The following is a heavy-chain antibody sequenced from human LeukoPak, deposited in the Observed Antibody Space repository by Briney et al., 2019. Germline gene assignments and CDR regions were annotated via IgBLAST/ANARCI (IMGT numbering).Heavy chain of an antibody. Sequence: GGSPRLSCAASGFTFSDYYMSWIRQAPGKGLEWVSYISSSGGTKYYADSVKGRFTISRDNAKNSLYLQMNSLRAEDTAVYYCAREGRIAAAGDNWGQGTLVTVSS. CDR2: ISSSGGTK. CDR3: AREGRIAAAGDN. D-gene: IGHD6-13*01. J-gene: IGHJ4*02. CDR1: GFTFSDYY. V-gene: IGHV3-11*01.